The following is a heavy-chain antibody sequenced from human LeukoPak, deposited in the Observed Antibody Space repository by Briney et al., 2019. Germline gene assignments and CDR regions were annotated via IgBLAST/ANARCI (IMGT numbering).Heavy chain of an antibody. V-gene: IGHV1-2*02. Sequence: ASVKVSCKASEYTFTGYYIHWVRQAPGQGLEWMGWINPNSGGTNYAQKFQGRVTMTRDTSISTAYMELSRLRSDDTAVYYCARDGSPYEWELLRSSYFDYWGQGTLVTVSS. D-gene: IGHD1-26*01. J-gene: IGHJ4*02. CDR1: EYTFTGYY. CDR2: INPNSGGT. CDR3: ARDGSPYEWELLRSSYFDY.